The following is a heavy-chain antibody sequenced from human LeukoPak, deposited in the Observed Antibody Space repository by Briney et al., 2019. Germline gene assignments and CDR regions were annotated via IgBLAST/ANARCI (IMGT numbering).Heavy chain of an antibody. D-gene: IGHD3-22*01. Sequence: SVKVSCKASGGTFSSYAISWVRQAPGQGLEWMGRIIPIFGTANYAQKFQGRVTITTDESTSTAYMELSSLRSEDTAVYYCVRVGYYYDSSADEGYFDYWGQGTLVTVSS. CDR2: IIPIFGTA. J-gene: IGHJ4*02. V-gene: IGHV1-69*05. CDR1: GGTFSSYA. CDR3: VRVGYYYDSSADEGYFDY.